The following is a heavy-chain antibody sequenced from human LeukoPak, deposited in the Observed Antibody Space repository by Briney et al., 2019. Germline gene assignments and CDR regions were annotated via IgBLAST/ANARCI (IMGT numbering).Heavy chain of an antibody. CDR3: ARAERGYGVPYFQH. Sequence: SETLSLTCTVSGGSISSYYWSWIRQPPGKGLEWIGYIYYSGSTNYNPSLKSRVTISVDTSKNQFSLKLSSVTAADTAVYYCARAERGYGVPYFQHWGQGTLVTVSS. CDR1: GGSISSYY. V-gene: IGHV4-59*01. J-gene: IGHJ1*01. CDR2: IYYSGST. D-gene: IGHD4-17*01.